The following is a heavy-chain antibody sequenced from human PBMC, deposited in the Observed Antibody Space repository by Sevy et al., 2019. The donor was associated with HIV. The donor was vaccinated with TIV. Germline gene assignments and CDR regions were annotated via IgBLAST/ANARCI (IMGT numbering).Heavy chain of an antibody. V-gene: IGHV3-30*02. CDR1: GFTLSDSG. CDR3: AKRPTAA. CDR2: IKVDGRDK. J-gene: IGHJ5*02. Sequence: GGSLRLSCAASGFTLSDSGVHWVRQAPGKGLEWVEFIKVDGRDKFYTDSVKGRFTISRDSSKNTVYLQMKSQRGEDTAVYYCAKRPTAAWGQGTLVTVSS.